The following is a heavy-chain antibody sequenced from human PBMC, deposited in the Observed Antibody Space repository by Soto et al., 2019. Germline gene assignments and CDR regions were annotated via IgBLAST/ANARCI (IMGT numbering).Heavy chain of an antibody. CDR2: IIPIFGTA. V-gene: IGHV1-69*13. Sequence: SVKVSCQASGGTFSSYAISWVRQAPGPGLEWMGGIIPIFGTANYAQKFQGRLTITAEESTSPAYMELSSLRSEDTAVYYCASCFLDRHRMDVWGQGTALTVS. CDR1: GGTFSSYA. J-gene: IGHJ6*02. CDR3: ASCFLDRHRMDV.